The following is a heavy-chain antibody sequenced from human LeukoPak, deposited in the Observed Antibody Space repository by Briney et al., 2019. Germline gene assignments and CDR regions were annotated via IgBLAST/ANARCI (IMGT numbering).Heavy chain of an antibody. J-gene: IGHJ4*02. CDR3: ARALGGYYYDSSGYQIVSFDY. Sequence: SDTLSLTCAVSGYSISSSNYWAWIRQPPGKGLEWIGHIYYSGSIYYNPSLKSRVTMSVDTSKNQFSLKLSSVTAADTAVYYCARALGGYYYDSSGYQIVSFDYWGQGTLVTVSS. CDR1: GYSISSSNY. V-gene: IGHV4-28*05. CDR2: IYYSGSI. D-gene: IGHD3-22*01.